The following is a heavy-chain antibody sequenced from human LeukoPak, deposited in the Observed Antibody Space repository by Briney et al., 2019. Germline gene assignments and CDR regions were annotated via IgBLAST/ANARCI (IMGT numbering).Heavy chain of an antibody. D-gene: IGHD3-22*01. V-gene: IGHV4-4*08. CDR2: VYTTTT. J-gene: IGHJ3*02. CDR3: ARRNIRGYNSFNI. CDR1: GGSISTYY. Sequence: SETLSLTCTVSGGSISTYYWSWIRQALGAGLQWLGHVYTTTTNYNSSLKRRVTISADTSKNQFSLRLSSVTAADTAVYYCARRNIRGYNSFNIWGQGTMVTVSS.